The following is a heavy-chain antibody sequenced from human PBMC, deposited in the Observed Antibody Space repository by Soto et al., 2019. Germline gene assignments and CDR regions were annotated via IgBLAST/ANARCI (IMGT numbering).Heavy chain of an antibody. CDR3: ARDAPLYDILTGYSSPYYGMDL. Sequence: QVQLQESGPGLVKPSQTLSLTCTVSGGSISSGGYYWSWIRQHPGKGLEWIGYIYYSGSTYYNPSLKSRGTIAVDTSKNQFALKLSSVTAADTAVYYCARDAPLYDILTGYSSPYYGMDLWGQGTTVTVSS. V-gene: IGHV4-31*03. CDR1: GGSISSGGYY. D-gene: IGHD3-9*01. J-gene: IGHJ6*02. CDR2: IYYSGST.